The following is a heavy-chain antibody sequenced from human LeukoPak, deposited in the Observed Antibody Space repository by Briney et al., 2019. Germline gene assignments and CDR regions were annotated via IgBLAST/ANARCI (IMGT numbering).Heavy chain of an antibody. V-gene: IGHV3-48*01. Sequence: GGSLRLSCAASGFTFSSYSMNWVRQAPGKGLEWVSYISSGSSTIYYADSVKGRFTISRDNSKNTLYLQMNSLRAEDTAVYYCARALWGLGLYYFDYWGQGTLVTVSS. CDR3: ARALWGLGLYYFDY. CDR1: GFTFSSYS. J-gene: IGHJ4*02. CDR2: ISSGSSTI. D-gene: IGHD3-10*01.